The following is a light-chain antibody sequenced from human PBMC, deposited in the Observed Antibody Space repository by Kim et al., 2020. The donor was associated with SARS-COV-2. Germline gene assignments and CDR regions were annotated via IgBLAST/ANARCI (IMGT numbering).Light chain of an antibody. CDR2: WAS. CDR1: QSVLYSANNKNY. CDR3: EQYYSTPYT. J-gene: IGKJ2*01. Sequence: ATIKCNASQSVLYSANNKNYLAWYQQKPGQPPHLLIYWASTRESGVPDRFSGSGSGTDFTLTISSLQAEDVAVYYCEQYYSTPYTFGQGTKLEI. V-gene: IGKV4-1*01.